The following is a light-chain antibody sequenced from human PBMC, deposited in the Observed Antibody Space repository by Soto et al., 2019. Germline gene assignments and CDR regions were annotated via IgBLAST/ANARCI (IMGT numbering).Light chain of an antibody. CDR1: QSISNW. CDR2: HAS. J-gene: IGKJ1*01. V-gene: IGKV1-5*02. CDR3: QQYNSYS. Sequence: DSEITQSPSTLPASVGESVTIICRASQSISNWLAWYQQKPGTAPKVLIYHASNLQSGVPSRFSGSGSGTEFTLTISSLQPDDFATYYCQQYNSYSFGQGTKVDIK.